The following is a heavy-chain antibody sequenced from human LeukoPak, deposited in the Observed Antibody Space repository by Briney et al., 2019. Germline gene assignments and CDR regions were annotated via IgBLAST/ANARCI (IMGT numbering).Heavy chain of an antibody. J-gene: IGHJ4*02. D-gene: IGHD6-13*01. Sequence: PSETLSLTCAVYGGSFSDYYWSWIRQPPGKGLEWIGEVNHSGGSNYNPSLKSRVTISVDTSKNQFSLKLSSVTAADTAVYYCAREGRGQQLTPIDYWGPGALVTVSS. CDR3: AREGRGQQLTPIDY. CDR2: VNHSGGS. V-gene: IGHV4-34*01. CDR1: GGSFSDYY.